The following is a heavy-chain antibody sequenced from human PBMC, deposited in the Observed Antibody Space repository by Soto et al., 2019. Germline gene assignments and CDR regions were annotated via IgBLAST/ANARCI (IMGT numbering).Heavy chain of an antibody. CDR2: IGPESGAT. V-gene: IGHV1-2*02. CDR1: GYTFTGHY. J-gene: IGHJ4*02. Sequence: ASVKLSCKASGYTFTGHYIHWVRQAPEQGPEWMGEIGPESGATRYAQRFQGRVTMTRDMSITTVYMELNNLSPDDTAVYYCGRGRSGQIVVFYWGQGTPVTVS. CDR3: GRGRSGQIVVFY. D-gene: IGHD1-26*01.